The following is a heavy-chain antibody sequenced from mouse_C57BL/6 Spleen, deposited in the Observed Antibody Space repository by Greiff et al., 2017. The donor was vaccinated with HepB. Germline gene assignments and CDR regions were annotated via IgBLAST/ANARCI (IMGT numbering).Heavy chain of an antibody. D-gene: IGHD6-1*01. J-gene: IGHJ3*01. CDR2: INPGSGGT. Sequence: QVQLQQSGAELVRPGTSVKVSCKASGYAFTNYLIEWVKQRPGQGLEWIGVINPGSGGTNYNEKFKGKATLTADKSSSTAYMQLSSLTSEDSAVYFCARGESSDWGQGTLVTVSA. CDR1: GYAFTNYL. CDR3: ARGESSD. V-gene: IGHV1-54*01.